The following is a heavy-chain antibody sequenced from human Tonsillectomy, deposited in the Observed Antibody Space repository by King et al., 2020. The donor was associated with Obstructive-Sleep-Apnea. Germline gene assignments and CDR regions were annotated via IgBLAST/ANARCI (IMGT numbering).Heavy chain of an antibody. J-gene: IGHJ1*01. Sequence: VQLVESGGGLVQPGRSLRLSCAASGFTFDDYAMHWVRQAPGKGLEWVSGISWNSGRRGYADSVKGRFTISRDNAKNSLYLQVNNLRAEDTALYYCAKDGSSIWVEYFHHWGQGTLVTVSS. CDR2: ISWNSGRR. CDR3: AKDGSSIWVEYFHH. D-gene: IGHD6-13*01. V-gene: IGHV3-9*01. CDR1: GFTFDDYA.